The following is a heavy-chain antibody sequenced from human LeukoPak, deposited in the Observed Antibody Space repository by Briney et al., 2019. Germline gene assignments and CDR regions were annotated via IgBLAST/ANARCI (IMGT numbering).Heavy chain of an antibody. CDR3: ARYPLNYFDY. CDR1: GASISSHY. J-gene: IGHJ4*02. Sequence: PSETLSLTCSVSGASISSHYWSWIRQPPGKGLEWIGYIHYSGSTNYKPSLKSRVTISLDTSKNQFSLKLSSVTAADTAVYYCARYPLNYFDYWGQGTLVTVSS. CDR2: IHYSGST. V-gene: IGHV4-59*08.